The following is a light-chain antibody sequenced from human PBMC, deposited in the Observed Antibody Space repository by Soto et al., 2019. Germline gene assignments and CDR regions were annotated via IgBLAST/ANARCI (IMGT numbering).Light chain of an antibody. CDR2: GPS. V-gene: IGKV3-15*01. CDR1: HFLSSN. J-gene: IGKJ1*01. Sequence: VVTQYPATVSGPQGDRATXSCSASHFLSSNLAWYQQKPVQPPMVLTYGPSTTSTCIPAMFSCARSRAEFTLTISSLEPKDLAVYYCPERRSWHLWTFGQGTKVDI. CDR3: PERRSWHLWT.